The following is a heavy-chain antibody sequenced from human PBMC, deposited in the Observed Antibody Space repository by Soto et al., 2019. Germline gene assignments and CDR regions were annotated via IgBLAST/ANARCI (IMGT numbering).Heavy chain of an antibody. V-gene: IGHV1-8*01. Sequence: GASVKVSCKASGYTFTSYDINWVRQAPGQGLEWMGWMNPNSGNTGYAQKFQGRVTMTRNTSISTAYMELSSLRSEDTAVYYCASGYYDFWSGYYWDYYYYYGMDVWGQGTTVTVSS. CDR2: MNPNSGNT. D-gene: IGHD3-3*01. CDR1: GYTFTSYD. J-gene: IGHJ6*02. CDR3: ASGYYDFWSGYYWDYYYYYGMDV.